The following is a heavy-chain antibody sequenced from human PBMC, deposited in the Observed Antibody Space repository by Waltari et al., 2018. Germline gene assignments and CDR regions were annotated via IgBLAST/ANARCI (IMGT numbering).Heavy chain of an antibody. Sequence: QVQLVQSGAEVKKPGSSVKVSCKASGGTFSSYAISWVRQAPGQGLAWMGGIIPIFGTANYAQKFQGRVTITADESTSTAYMELSSLRSEDTAVYYCARDRDGWQLAPNWFDPWGQGTLVTVSS. J-gene: IGHJ5*02. CDR1: GGTFSSYA. V-gene: IGHV1-69*12. D-gene: IGHD2-15*01. CDR2: IIPIFGTA. CDR3: ARDRDGWQLAPNWFDP.